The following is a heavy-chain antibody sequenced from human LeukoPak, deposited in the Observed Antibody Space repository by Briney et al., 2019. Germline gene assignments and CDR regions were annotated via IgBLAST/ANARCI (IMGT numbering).Heavy chain of an antibody. CDR1: GGSISSYY. D-gene: IGHD3-22*01. CDR2: IYYSGST. V-gene: IGHV4-59*08. Sequence: TSETLSLTCTVSGGSISSYYWSWIRQPPGRGLEWIGYIYYSGSTNYNPSLKSRVTISVDTSKNQFSLKLSSVTAADTAVYYCARHLHYYDSSGHFVGYDAFDIWGQGTMVTVSS. J-gene: IGHJ3*02. CDR3: ARHLHYYDSSGHFVGYDAFDI.